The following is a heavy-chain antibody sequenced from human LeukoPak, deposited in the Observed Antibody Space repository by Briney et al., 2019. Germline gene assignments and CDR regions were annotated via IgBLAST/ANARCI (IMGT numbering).Heavy chain of an antibody. V-gene: IGHV5-51*01. CDR3: ARAGITMVRGVIVGYYFDY. CDR1: GYRFTSYW. D-gene: IGHD3-10*01. CDR2: IYPGDSDT. J-gene: IGHJ4*02. Sequence: GESLKISCKGSGYRFTSYWIGWVRQMPGKGLEWMGIIYPGDSDTRYSPSFQGQVTISADKSISTAYLQWSSLKASDTAMYYCARAGITMVRGVIVGYYFDYWGQGTLVTVSS.